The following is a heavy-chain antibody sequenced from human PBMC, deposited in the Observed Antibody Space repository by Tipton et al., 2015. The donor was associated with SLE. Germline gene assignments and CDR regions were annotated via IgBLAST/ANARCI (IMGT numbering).Heavy chain of an antibody. CDR1: GYTFASYD. CDR3: AGDSGEIAFDI. J-gene: IGHJ3*02. D-gene: IGHD3-10*01. V-gene: IGHV1-18*01. Sequence: QVQLVQSGAEVKKPGASVKVSCKASGYTFASYDINWVRQATGQGLEWMGWISAYNGNTDYAQKLQGRVTMTTDTSTSTAYMELRSLRSEDTAVYYCAGDSGEIAFDIWGQGTMVTVSS. CDR2: ISAYNGNT.